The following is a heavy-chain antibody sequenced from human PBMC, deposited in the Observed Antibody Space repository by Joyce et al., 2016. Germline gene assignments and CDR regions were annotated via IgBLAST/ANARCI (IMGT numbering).Heavy chain of an antibody. V-gene: IGHV4-30-2*01. CDR1: GDSFTTGGYA. Sequence: QLLLQESGPGLVKTSQTLSLTCAVSGDSFTTGGYAWNWIRQPPGKGLEWIGDICHSGDTHFTPSLQSRVTISLDRSKSQFSLKLSSVTAADTAVYYCARAPRGPGYFDSWGQGTLVTVSS. D-gene: IGHD3-10*01. CDR3: ARAPRGPGYFDS. CDR2: ICHSGDT. J-gene: IGHJ4*02.